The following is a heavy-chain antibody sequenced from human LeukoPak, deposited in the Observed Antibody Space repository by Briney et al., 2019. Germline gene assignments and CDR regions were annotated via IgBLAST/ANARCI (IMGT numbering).Heavy chain of an antibody. Sequence: PGGSLRLSCAASGFTFSSYWMSWVRQAPGKGLEWVANIKQDGSEKYYVDSVKGRFTISRDNAKNSLYLQMNSLRAEDTAVYYCARGPGYSGYDRFDYWGQGTLVTVSS. CDR2: IKQDGSEK. V-gene: IGHV3-7*01. D-gene: IGHD5-12*01. CDR3: ARGPGYSGYDRFDY. CDR1: GFTFSSYW. J-gene: IGHJ4*02.